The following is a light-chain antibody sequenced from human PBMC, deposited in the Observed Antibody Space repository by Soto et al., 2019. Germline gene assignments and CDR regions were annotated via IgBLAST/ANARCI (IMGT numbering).Light chain of an antibody. CDR1: QSVRSTS. J-gene: IGKJ5*01. V-gene: IGKV3-20*01. CDR2: GAS. Sequence: VLTQSPGTLSLSPGERATLSCRASQSVRSTSLAWYQQKPGQAPRLLIYGASIRATGIPDRFSGGGSGTDFTLTISRLEPEDFAVYYCQLNGSSPPITFXQGTRTEIK. CDR3: QLNGSSPPIT.